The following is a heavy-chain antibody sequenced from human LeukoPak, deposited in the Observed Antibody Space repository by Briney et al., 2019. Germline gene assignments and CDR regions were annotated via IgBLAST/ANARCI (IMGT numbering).Heavy chain of an antibody. J-gene: IGHJ4*02. CDR1: GFTFSRCA. D-gene: IGHD3-10*01. Sequence: GGSLRLSCATSGFTFSRCAMRWVRQAPGKGLEWVSSISGSAAATYYADSVKGRFTISRDDSKNTVYLQMNSLRVDDTAVYYCARAESFYGLGGQALFDSWGQGTLVTVSS. V-gene: IGHV3-23*01. CDR3: ARAESFYGLGGQALFDS. CDR2: ISGSAAAT.